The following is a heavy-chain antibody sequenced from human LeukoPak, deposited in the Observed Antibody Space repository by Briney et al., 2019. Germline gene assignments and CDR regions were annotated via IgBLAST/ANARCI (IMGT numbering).Heavy chain of an antibody. CDR1: GFTFRSYA. CDR3: AKASFRYCSGGSCYFPIGY. D-gene: IGHD2-15*01. J-gene: IGHJ4*02. CDR2: IRGSGGST. V-gene: IGHV3-23*01. Sequence: GGSLRLSGAASGFTFRSYAMGWLGEPPGKGVEGVPAIRGSGGSTYYADSVKGRFTISRDNSKNTLYVQMNSLRAEDTAVYYCAKASFRYCSGGSCYFPIGYWGQGTLVTVSS.